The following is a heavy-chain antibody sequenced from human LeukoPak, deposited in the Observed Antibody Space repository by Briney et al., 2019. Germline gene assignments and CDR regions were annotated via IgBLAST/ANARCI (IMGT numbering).Heavy chain of an antibody. CDR3: AKDTYYYDSLEYAFDI. V-gene: IGHV3-23*01. CDR1: GFTFSSYV. Sequence: PGGSLRLSCAGSGFTFSSYVMSWVRQAPGKGLEWVSAISGSGGSTYYADSVKGRFTISRDNSKNTLYLQMNSLRAEDTAVYYCAKDTYYYDSLEYAFDIWGQGTMVTVSS. CDR2: ISGSGGST. J-gene: IGHJ3*02. D-gene: IGHD3-22*01.